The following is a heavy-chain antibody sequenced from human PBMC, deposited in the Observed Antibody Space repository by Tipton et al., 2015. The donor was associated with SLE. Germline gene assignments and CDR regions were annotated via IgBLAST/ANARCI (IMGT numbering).Heavy chain of an antibody. D-gene: IGHD3-16*01. V-gene: IGHV4-4*02. Sequence: TLSLTCAVSGGPISSSNWWSWVRQPPGKGLEWIGSIYYSGSTYYNPSLKSRVTISVDTSKNQFSLKVSSVTAADTAVYYCARLRGTYYFDYWGQGTLVIVSS. CDR2: IYYSGST. CDR1: GGPISSSNW. CDR3: ARLRGTYYFDY. J-gene: IGHJ4*02.